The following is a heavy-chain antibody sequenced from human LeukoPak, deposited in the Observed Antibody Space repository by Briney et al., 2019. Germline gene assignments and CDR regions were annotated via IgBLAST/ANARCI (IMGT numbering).Heavy chain of an antibody. J-gene: IGHJ4*02. Sequence: SETLSLTCAVYGGSFSGYYWSWIRQPPGKGLEWIGEINHSGSTNYNPSLKSRVTISVDTSKNQFSLKLSSVTAADTAVYYCARAGSVGATAYGYWGQGTLVTVSS. CDR2: INHSGST. D-gene: IGHD1-26*01. CDR1: GGSFSGYY. CDR3: ARAGSVGATAYGY. V-gene: IGHV4-34*01.